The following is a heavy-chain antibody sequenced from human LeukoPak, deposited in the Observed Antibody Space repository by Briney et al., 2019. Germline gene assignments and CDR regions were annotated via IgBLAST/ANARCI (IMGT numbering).Heavy chain of an antibody. Sequence: PSETLSLTCTVSGGSIGSGGYYWSWIRQHPGKGLEWIGYIYYSGSTYYNPSLKSRVTISVDTSKNQFSLKLSSVTAADTAVYYCARGLYDSSGYPFDYWGQGTLVTVSS. CDR3: ARGLYDSSGYPFDY. D-gene: IGHD3-22*01. V-gene: IGHV4-31*03. CDR2: IYYSGST. CDR1: GGSIGSGGYY. J-gene: IGHJ4*02.